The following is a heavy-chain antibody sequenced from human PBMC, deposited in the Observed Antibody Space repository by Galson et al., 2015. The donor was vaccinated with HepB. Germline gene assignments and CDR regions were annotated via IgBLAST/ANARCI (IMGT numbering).Heavy chain of an antibody. Sequence: SLRLSCAASGFTFSNYAMSWVRQAPGKGLEWVSGISGSGGSTYYADSVKGRFTISRDNSKNTVFLQMNSLGAEDTAVYYCAKDYLDRAYSLHYFDYWGQGTLVTVSS. V-gene: IGHV3-23*01. CDR3: AKDYLDRAYSLHYFDY. CDR1: GFTFSNYA. J-gene: IGHJ4*02. CDR2: ISGSGGST. D-gene: IGHD5-18*01.